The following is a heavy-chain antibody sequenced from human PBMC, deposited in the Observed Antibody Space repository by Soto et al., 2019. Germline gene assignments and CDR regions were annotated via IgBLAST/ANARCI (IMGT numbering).Heavy chain of an antibody. V-gene: IGHV3-11*01. J-gene: IGHJ4*02. CDR3: ASHHSSGWLYFDS. CDR2: IGSSGRAI. CDR1: GFTVSGND. Sequence: QLQLLESGGDLVKPGGSLRLSCAASGFTVSGNDLSWIRQAPGKGLEWVSSIGSSGRAIYYTDSVKGRFTISRDNTKDSLYLHMSSLRAEDTALYSCASHHSSGWLYFDSWGQGTLVTVSS. D-gene: IGHD6-19*01.